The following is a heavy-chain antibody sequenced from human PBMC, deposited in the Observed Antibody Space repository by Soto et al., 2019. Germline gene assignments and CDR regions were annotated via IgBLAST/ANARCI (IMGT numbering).Heavy chain of an antibody. D-gene: IGHD2-8*01. V-gene: IGHV1-69*13. CDR2: IIPIFGTA. CDR3: EREKEPVGYCTNGVCYGYWFDH. J-gene: IGHJ5*02. CDR1: GGTFSSYA. Sequence: SVKVSCKASGGTFSSYAISWVRQAPGQGLEWMGGIIPIFGTANYAQKFQGRVTITADESTSTAYMELSSLRSEDTAVYYCEREKEPVGYCTNGVCYGYWFDHWGQGTLVTVSS.